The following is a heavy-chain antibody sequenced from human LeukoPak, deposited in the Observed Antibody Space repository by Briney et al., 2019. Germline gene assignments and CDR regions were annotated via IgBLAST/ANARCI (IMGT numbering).Heavy chain of an antibody. J-gene: IGHJ4*02. V-gene: IGHV3-53*01. Sequence: GGSLRLSCAASGFTVSSNYMSWVRQAPGKGLEWVSVIYSGGSTYYADSVKGRFTISRDNSKNTLYLQMNSLRAEDTAVYYCARMNLGATTGFDYWGQGTLVTVFS. CDR1: GFTVSSNY. CDR2: IYSGGST. CDR3: ARMNLGATTGFDY. D-gene: IGHD1-26*01.